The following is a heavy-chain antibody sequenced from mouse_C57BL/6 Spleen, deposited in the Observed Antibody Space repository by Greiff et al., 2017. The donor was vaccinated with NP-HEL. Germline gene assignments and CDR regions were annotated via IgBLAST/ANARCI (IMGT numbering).Heavy chain of an antibody. V-gene: IGHV1-69*01. CDR2: IDPSDSYT. D-gene: IGHD1-1*01. CDR1: GYTFTSYW. CDR3: ARSDYYGSSYFDY. Sequence: VQLQQPGAELVMPGASVKLSCKASGYTFTSYWMHWVKQRPGQGLEWIGEIDPSDSYTNYNQKFKGKSTLTVDKSSSTAYMQRSSLTSEDSAVYYCARSDYYGSSYFDYWGQGTTLTVSS. J-gene: IGHJ2*01.